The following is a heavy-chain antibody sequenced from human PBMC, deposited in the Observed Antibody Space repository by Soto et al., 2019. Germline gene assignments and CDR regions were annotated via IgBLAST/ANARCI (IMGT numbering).Heavy chain of an antibody. CDR1: GGSISSGGYY. D-gene: IGHD2-2*01. V-gene: IGHV4-31*03. CDR3: ARGRTSSPTPGDH. J-gene: IGHJ5*02. Sequence: TLSLTCTVSGGSISSGGYYWSWIRQHPGKGLEWIGYIYYSGSTYYNPSLKSRVTISVDASKNQFSLKLSSVTAADTAVYYCARGRTSSPTPGDHWGQGTLVTVSS. CDR2: IYYSGST.